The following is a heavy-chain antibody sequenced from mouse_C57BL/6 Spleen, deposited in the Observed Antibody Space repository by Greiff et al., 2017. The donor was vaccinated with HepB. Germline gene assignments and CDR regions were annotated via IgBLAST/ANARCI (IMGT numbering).Heavy chain of an antibody. CDR1: GFTFSDYY. J-gene: IGHJ2*01. CDR2: INYDGSST. Sequence: EVQLVESEGGLVQPGSSMKLSCTASGFTFSDYYMAWVRQVPEKGLEWVANINYDGSSTYYLDSLKSRFIISRDNAKNILYLQMSSLKSEDTATYYCARAAGTGYFDYWGQGTTLTVSS. CDR3: ARAAGTGYFDY. V-gene: IGHV5-16*01. D-gene: IGHD4-1*01.